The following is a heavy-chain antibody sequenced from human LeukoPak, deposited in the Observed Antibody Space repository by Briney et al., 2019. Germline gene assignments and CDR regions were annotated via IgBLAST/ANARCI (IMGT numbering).Heavy chain of an antibody. CDR2: ILHSGST. CDR3: SRHTSHYSDSVGYYAFDI. D-gene: IGHD3-22*01. CDR1: GYSISSGYY. Sequence: PSETLSLTCIVSGYSISSGYYWGWIRQSPGQGLEWIGSILHSGSTHYNQSLNSRVTISVATSKNQSSLELTSVTAADTAVYYCSRHTSHYSDSVGYYAFDIWGQGAIVTVSS. V-gene: IGHV4-38-2*02. J-gene: IGHJ3*02.